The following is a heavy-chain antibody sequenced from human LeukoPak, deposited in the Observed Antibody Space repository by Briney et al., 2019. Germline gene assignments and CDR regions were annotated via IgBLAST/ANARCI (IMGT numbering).Heavy chain of an antibody. CDR2: IIPIFGTA. J-gene: IGHJ4*02. CDR3: ARDRSYYDSSGFLDY. CDR1: GGTFSSYA. Sequence: SVKVSCKASGGTFSSYAISWVRQAPGQGLEWMGRIIPIFGTANYAQKFQGRVTNTTDESTSTAYMELSSLRSEDTAVYYCARDRSYYDSSGFLDYWGQGTLVTVSS. D-gene: IGHD3-22*01. V-gene: IGHV1-69*05.